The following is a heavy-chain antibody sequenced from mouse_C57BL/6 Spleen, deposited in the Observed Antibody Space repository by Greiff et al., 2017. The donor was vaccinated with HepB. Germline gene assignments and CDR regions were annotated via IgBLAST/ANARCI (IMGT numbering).Heavy chain of an antibody. Sequence: VQLQQSGAELVKPGASVKISCKASGYAFSSYWMNWVKQRPGKGLEWIGQIYPGDGDTNYNGKFKGKATLTADKSSSTAYMQLSSLTSEDSAVYFCASPLYYGSSFGFAYWGQGTLVTVSA. CDR1: GYAFSSYW. J-gene: IGHJ3*01. D-gene: IGHD1-1*01. CDR2: IYPGDGDT. V-gene: IGHV1-80*01. CDR3: ASPLYYGSSFGFAY.